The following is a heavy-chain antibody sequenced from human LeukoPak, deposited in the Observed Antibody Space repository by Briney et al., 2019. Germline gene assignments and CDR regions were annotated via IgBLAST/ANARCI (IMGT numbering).Heavy chain of an antibody. Sequence: PSETLSLTCTVSGGSISSSSYYWGWIRQPPGKGLEWIGSIYYSGSTYYNPSLKSRVTISVDTSKNQFSLKLSSVTAADTAVYYCARDSATVVTPRDWYFDLWGRGTLVTVSS. CDR3: ARDSATVVTPRDWYFDL. J-gene: IGHJ2*01. CDR2: IYYSGST. V-gene: IGHV4-39*07. CDR1: GGSISSSSYY. D-gene: IGHD4-23*01.